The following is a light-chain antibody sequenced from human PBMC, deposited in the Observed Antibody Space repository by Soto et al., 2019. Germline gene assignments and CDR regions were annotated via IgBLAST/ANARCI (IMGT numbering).Light chain of an antibody. CDR1: SSDVGGYNY. J-gene: IGLJ2*01. Sequence: QSVLTQPASVSGSPGQSITISCTGTSSDVGGYNYVSWYQQHPGKAPKLMIYDVINRPSGVSNRFSGSKSGNSASLTISGLQAEDEADYYCSSYTSSSTYVVFGVGTQLTVL. CDR3: SSYTSSSTYVV. V-gene: IGLV2-14*03. CDR2: DVI.